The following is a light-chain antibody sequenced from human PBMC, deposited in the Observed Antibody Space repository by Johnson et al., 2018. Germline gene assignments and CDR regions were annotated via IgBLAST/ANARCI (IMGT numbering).Light chain of an antibody. CDR3: GTWDSSLSAGNV. J-gene: IGLJ1*01. V-gene: IGLV1-51*02. CDR1: SSNIGNNY. CDR2: ENN. Sequence: QSVLTQPPSVSAAPGQKVTISCSGSSSNIGNNYVSWYQQLPGTAPKLLIYENNKRPSGIPDRFSGSKSGTSATLGITGLQTGDEADYYCGTWDSSLSAGNVFGTGTKGPVL.